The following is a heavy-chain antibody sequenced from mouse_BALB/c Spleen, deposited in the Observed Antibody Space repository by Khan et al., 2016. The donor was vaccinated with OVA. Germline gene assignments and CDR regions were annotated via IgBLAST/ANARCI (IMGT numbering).Heavy chain of an antibody. CDR2: ISSAGDYT. V-gene: IGHV5-6*01. CDR3: ASHLTGSFAY. Sequence: EVELVESGGDLVKPGGSLKLSCAASGFTFSSYGMSWVRQTPDKRLEWVATISSAGDYTYYPDNVKGRFTISRDNAKNTLYLQMSSLKSEDTAMFYCASHLTGSFAYWGQGTLVTGCA. J-gene: IGHJ3*01. CDR1: GFTFSSYG. D-gene: IGHD4-1*01.